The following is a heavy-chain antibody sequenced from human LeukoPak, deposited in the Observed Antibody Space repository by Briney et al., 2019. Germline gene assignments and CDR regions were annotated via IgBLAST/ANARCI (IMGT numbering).Heavy chain of an antibody. Sequence: ASVKVSCKASGYTFTGYYMHWVRQAPGQGLEWMGWINPDSGGTNYAQKFQGRVTMTRDTSISTAYMELSRLRSDDTAVCYCARDGGDFYSSSLGYWGQGTLVTVSS. CDR2: INPDSGGT. J-gene: IGHJ4*02. V-gene: IGHV1-2*02. CDR3: ARDGGDFYSSSLGY. D-gene: IGHD6-6*01. CDR1: GYTFTGYY.